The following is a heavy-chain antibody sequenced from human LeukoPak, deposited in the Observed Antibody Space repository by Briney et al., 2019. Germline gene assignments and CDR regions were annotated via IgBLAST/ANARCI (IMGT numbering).Heavy chain of an antibody. V-gene: IGHV4-31*03. CDR2: IYYSGST. Sequence: SETLSLTCTVSGGSISSGGYYWSWIRQHPGKGLEWIGYIYYSGSTYYNPSLKSRVTISVDTSKNQFSLKLSSVTAADTAVYYCARDRNIGCSGGSCYVMDVWGQGTTVTVSS. CDR1: GGSISSGGYY. D-gene: IGHD2-15*01. CDR3: ARDRNIGCSGGSCYVMDV. J-gene: IGHJ6*02.